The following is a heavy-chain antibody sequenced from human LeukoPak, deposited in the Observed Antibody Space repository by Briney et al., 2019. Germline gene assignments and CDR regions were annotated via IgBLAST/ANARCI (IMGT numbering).Heavy chain of an antibody. Sequence: SETLSLTCTVSGGSINSYYWGWVRQPAGKGLEWIGRIYPTGTTNYSPSFKSRLTMSLDTSKNQFSLKLRSVTAADTAVYYRGRQGHTASYYFVDYWSQGTLVTVSS. D-gene: IGHD3-10*01. J-gene: IGHJ4*02. CDR2: IYPTGTT. CDR3: GRQGHTASYYFVDY. V-gene: IGHV4-4*07. CDR1: GGSINSYY.